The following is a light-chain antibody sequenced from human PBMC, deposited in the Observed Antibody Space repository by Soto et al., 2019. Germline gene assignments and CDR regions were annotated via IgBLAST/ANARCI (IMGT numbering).Light chain of an antibody. V-gene: IGKV3-11*01. CDR2: DAS. CDR1: QSVRSN. Sequence: EIVLTQSPATLSLSPGERATLSCRASQSVRSNLAWYQQKPGQAPRLLIYDASNRATGVPARFSGSGSGTDVTLSISSLDPEDFAVYYCQQRNICPLTFGGGTKVEIK. J-gene: IGKJ4*01. CDR3: QQRNICPLT.